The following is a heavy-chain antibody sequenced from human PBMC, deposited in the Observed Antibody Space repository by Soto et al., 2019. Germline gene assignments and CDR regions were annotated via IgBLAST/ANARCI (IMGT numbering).Heavy chain of an antibody. V-gene: IGHV3-23*01. Sequence: EVQLLESGGGLVQPGGSLRLSCAASGFTFSSYAMSWVRQAPGKGLEWVSAISGSGGSTYYADSVKGRFTISRDNSKSALDLQMNSLRAEDTAVYYCAKFRLRVTSNWFDPWGQGTLVTVSS. CDR2: ISGSGGST. J-gene: IGHJ5*02. D-gene: IGHD2-21*02. CDR1: GFTFSSYA. CDR3: AKFRLRVTSNWFDP.